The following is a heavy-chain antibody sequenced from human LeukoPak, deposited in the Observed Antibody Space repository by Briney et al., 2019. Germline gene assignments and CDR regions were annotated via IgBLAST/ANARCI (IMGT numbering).Heavy chain of an antibody. D-gene: IGHD2-2*01. Sequence: SETLSLTCAVYGVSFSGYYRSWIRQPPGKGLEWIGEINHSGSTNYNPSLKSRVTISVDTSKNQFSLKLSSVTAADTAVYYCARAEYCSSTSCSLDWFDPWGQGTLVTVSS. V-gene: IGHV4-34*01. CDR1: GVSFSGYY. CDR3: ARAEYCSSTSCSLDWFDP. CDR2: INHSGST. J-gene: IGHJ5*02.